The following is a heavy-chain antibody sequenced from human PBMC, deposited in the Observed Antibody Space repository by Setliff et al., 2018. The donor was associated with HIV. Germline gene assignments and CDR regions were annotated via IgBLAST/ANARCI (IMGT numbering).Heavy chain of an antibody. J-gene: IGHJ4*02. CDR3: ARRDGYSYGFYFDY. CDR1: GGSISSSTYY. Sequence: PSETLSLTCTVSGGSISSSTYYWGWIRQPPGKGLEWIGTIYYSGSTYYNPSLKSRLTISVDTSKNQFSLKLSSVTAADTAVYYCARRDGYSYGFYFDYWGQGTLVPVSS. CDR2: IYYSGST. V-gene: IGHV4-39*01. D-gene: IGHD5-18*01.